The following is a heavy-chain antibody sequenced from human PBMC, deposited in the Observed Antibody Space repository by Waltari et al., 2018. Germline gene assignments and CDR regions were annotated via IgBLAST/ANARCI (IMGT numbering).Heavy chain of an antibody. CDR1: GGSISNDYW. J-gene: IGHJ4*02. Sequence: QVQLQESGPGLVKPSGTLSLTCAVSGGSISNDYWWNWVRQPPGKGLEWIGEIYHSGRPNYSPSLEGRISISRDESKNQFSLQLSSVTAADTAMYYCATVIAGCSASSCYLDSWGQGTLVTVSS. CDR3: ATVIAGCSASSCYLDS. CDR2: IYHSGRP. V-gene: IGHV4-4*02. D-gene: IGHD2-15*01.